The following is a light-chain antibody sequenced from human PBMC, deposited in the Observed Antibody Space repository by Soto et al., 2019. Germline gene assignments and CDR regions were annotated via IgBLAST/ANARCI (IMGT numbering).Light chain of an antibody. J-gene: IGKJ4*01. CDR2: AAS. Sequence: DLQMTQSPSSLSASVGERVTITCRASQSISSYLNWYQQKPGTAPKVLIYAASSLQSGVPSSFSGIGSGTDFTLSISSLQPEDVATYYCQQSYSGPLTFGGGTKVEIK. CDR1: QSISSY. V-gene: IGKV1-39*01. CDR3: QQSYSGPLT.